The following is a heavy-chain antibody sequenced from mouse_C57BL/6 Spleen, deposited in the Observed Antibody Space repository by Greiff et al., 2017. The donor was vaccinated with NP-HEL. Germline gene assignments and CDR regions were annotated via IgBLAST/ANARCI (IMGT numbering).Heavy chain of an antibody. J-gene: IGHJ3*01. CDR2: ISDGGSYT. CDR3: GLDSSRGFAY. V-gene: IGHV5-4*01. D-gene: IGHD3-2*02. CDR1: GFTFSSYA. Sequence: EVQLVESGGGLVKPGGSLKLSCAASGFTFSSYAMSWVRQTPEQRLEWVATISDGGSYTYYPDNVKGRFTISRDNAKNNLYLQMSHLKSEDTAMYYCGLDSSRGFAYWGQGTLVTVSA.